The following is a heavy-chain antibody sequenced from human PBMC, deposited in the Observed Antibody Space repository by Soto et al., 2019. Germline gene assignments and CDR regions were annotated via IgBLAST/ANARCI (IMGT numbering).Heavy chain of an antibody. V-gene: IGHV4-4*02. CDR2: IYHSGST. J-gene: IGHJ4*02. CDR3: ARAVEGFFFDY. Sequence: QVQLQESGPGLVKPSGTLSLTCAVSGGSISSSNWWSWVRQPPGKGLEWIGEIYHSGSTNYNPSLKRRVTISVDTATNQFSRKLSSVTAADTAVYYCARAVEGFFFDYWGQGTLVTVSS. D-gene: IGHD3-3*01. CDR1: GGSISSSNW.